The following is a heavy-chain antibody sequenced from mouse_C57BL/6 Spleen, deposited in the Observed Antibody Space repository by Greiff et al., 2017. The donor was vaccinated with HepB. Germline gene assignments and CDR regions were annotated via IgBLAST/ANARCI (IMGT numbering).Heavy chain of an antibody. Sequence: EVKVEESGGGLVQPGGSMKLSCAASGFTFSDAWMDWVRQSPEKGLEWVAEIRNKANNHATYYAESVKGRFTISRDDSKSSVYLQMNSLRAEDTGIYYCTRPSGYYGSSYYFDYWGQGTTLTVSS. CDR2: IRNKANNHAT. J-gene: IGHJ2*01. CDR3: TRPSGYYGSSYYFDY. V-gene: IGHV6-6*01. D-gene: IGHD1-1*01. CDR1: GFTFSDAW.